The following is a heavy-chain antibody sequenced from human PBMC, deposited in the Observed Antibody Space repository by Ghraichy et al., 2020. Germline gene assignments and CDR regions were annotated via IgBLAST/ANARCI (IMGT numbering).Heavy chain of an antibody. V-gene: IGHV3-23*01. CDR1: GFTFSSYA. Sequence: GGSLRLSCSASGFTFSSYAMRWVRQAPGKGLEWVSAISGSGGSTYYADSVKGRFTISRDNSKNTLYLQMNSLRAEDTAVYYCAKDREGLDYYYYMDVWGKGTTVTVSS. J-gene: IGHJ6*03. CDR3: AKDREGLDYYYYMDV. CDR2: ISGSGGST. D-gene: IGHD3-3*01.